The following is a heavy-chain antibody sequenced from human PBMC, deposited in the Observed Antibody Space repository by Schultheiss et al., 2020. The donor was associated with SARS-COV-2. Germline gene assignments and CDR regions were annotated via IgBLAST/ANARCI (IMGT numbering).Heavy chain of an antibody. CDR1: GFTFSSYS. D-gene: IGHD2-8*01. J-gene: IGHJ4*02. CDR3: AKDRSGVGDFDY. CDR2: ISSSGSTI. Sequence: GGSLRLSCAASGFTFSSYSMNWVRQAPGKGLEWVSYISSSGSTIYYADSVKGRFTISRDNAKNSLYLQMNSLRAEDTAVYYFAKDRSGVGDFDYCGQGTLVTVSS. V-gene: IGHV3-48*04.